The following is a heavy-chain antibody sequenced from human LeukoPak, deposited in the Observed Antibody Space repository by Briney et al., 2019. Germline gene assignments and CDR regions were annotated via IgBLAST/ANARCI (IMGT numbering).Heavy chain of an antibody. Sequence: GGSLRLSCAASGFTFSSYAMGWVRQAPGKGLEWVSVIYSGGSTYYADSVEGRFTMSRDNSKNTLYLQMNSLRAEDTAVYYCARDIRRGSGWSDKDYWGQGTLVTVSS. CDR1: GFTFSSYA. D-gene: IGHD6-19*01. J-gene: IGHJ4*02. V-gene: IGHV3-66*01. CDR3: ARDIRRGSGWSDKDY. CDR2: IYSGGST.